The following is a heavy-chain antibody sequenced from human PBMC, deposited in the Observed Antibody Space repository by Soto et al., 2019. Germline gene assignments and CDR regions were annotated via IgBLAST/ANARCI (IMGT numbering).Heavy chain of an antibody. Sequence: GASVKVSCKASGYTFTSYYMHLVRQAPGQGLEWMGIINPSGGSTSYAQKFQGRVTMTRDTSTSTVYMELSSLRSEDTAVYYCARDQREEYSGYGTDAFDIWGQGTMVTVSS. D-gene: IGHD5-12*01. CDR1: GYTFTSYY. CDR2: INPSGGST. V-gene: IGHV1-46*03. CDR3: ARDQREEYSGYGTDAFDI. J-gene: IGHJ3*02.